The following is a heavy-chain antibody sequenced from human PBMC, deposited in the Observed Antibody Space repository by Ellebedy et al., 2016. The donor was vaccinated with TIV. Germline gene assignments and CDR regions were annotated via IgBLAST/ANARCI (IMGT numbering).Heavy chain of an antibody. Sequence: SETLSLXXTVSGGSISSYYWSWIRQPPGKGLEWIGYIYYSGSTYYNPSLKSRVTISVDTSKNQFSLKLSSVTAADTAVYYCASNVVVPAVHGSIAAAGTCGYFDYWGQGTLVTVSS. CDR1: GGSISSYY. CDR3: ASNVVVPAVHGSIAAAGTCGYFDY. D-gene: IGHD6-13*01. V-gene: IGHV4-59*08. CDR2: IYYSGST. J-gene: IGHJ4*02.